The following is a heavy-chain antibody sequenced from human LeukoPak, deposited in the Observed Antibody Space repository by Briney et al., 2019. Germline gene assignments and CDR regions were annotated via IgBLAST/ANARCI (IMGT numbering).Heavy chain of an antibody. J-gene: IGHJ6*02. Sequence: PGGSLRLSCAASGFTFSSYGMSWVRQAPGKGLEWISIISGSDGTTYYADSVKGRFTISRDNSKNTLYLQMNSLRAEDTAVYYCAKGGAQWLVGYYGMDVWGQGTTVTVSS. CDR3: AKGGAQWLVGYYGMDV. V-gene: IGHV3-23*01. CDR2: ISGSDGTT. D-gene: IGHD6-19*01. CDR1: GFTFSSYG.